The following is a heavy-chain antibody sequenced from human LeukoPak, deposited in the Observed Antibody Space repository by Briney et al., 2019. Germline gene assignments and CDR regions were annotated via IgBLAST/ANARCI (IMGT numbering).Heavy chain of an antibody. Sequence: GEPLKISCKGSGYSFTSYWIGWVRQMTGKGLEWMGIIYPGDSDIRYSPSFQVQVTISVDKSMSTAYLQWSSLKASDTAMYYCGRGARAAFDIWGQGTMVTVSS. J-gene: IGHJ3*02. CDR3: GRGARAAFDI. D-gene: IGHD1-26*01. CDR2: IYPGDSDI. V-gene: IGHV5-51*01. CDR1: GYSFTSYW.